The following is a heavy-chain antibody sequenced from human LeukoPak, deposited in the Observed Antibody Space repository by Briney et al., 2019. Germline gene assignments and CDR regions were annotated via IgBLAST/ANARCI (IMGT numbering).Heavy chain of an antibody. CDR2: INHSGST. Sequence: KPSETLSLTYAVYGGSFSGYYWSWIRQPPGKGLEWIGEINHSGSTNYNPSLKSRVTISVDTSKNLFSLKLSSVTAADTAVYYCARGLVRYFDWLPEYYFDYWGQGTLVTVSS. V-gene: IGHV4-34*01. CDR1: GGSFSGYY. J-gene: IGHJ4*02. CDR3: ARGLVRYFDWLPEYYFDY. D-gene: IGHD3-9*01.